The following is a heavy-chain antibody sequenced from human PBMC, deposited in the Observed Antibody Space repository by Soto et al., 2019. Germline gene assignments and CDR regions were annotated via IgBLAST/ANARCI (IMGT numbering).Heavy chain of an antibody. D-gene: IGHD1-1*01. CDR1: GFIIGSYG. V-gene: IGHV3-30*18. CDR3: AKDPKATGTHY. Sequence: QVQLVESGGGVVQPGRSLRLSCAASGFIIGSYGMHWVRQAPGKGLEWVAVITYDGSNKYYADSVRGRFSISRDNSRNTVYLQMHSLRADDTAVYYCAKDPKATGTHYWGRGSLVTVSS. J-gene: IGHJ4*02. CDR2: ITYDGSNK.